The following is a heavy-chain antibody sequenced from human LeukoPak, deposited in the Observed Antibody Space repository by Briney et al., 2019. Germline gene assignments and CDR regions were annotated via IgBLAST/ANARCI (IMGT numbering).Heavy chain of an antibody. Sequence: SETLSLTCTVSSGSINSYYWSWIRQPAGKGREGIGRIYTSGSTNYNPSLKSRVTMSVDTSKNHFSLKLSSVTAADTAVYYCASEGLWFGELSWFDPWGQGTLVTVSS. CDR1: SGSINSYY. CDR2: IYTSGST. V-gene: IGHV4-4*07. CDR3: ASEGLWFGELSWFDP. D-gene: IGHD3-10*01. J-gene: IGHJ5*02.